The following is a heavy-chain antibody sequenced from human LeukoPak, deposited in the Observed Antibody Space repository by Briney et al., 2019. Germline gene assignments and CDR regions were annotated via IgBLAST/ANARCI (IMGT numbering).Heavy chain of an antibody. CDR3: ARVGEQWRAFDI. CDR1: GFTFSSYG. CDR2: ISSSGSTI. V-gene: IGHV3-48*03. Sequence: PGGSLRLSCAASGFTFSSYGMNWVRQAPGKGLEWVSYISSSGSTIYYADSVKGRFTISRDNAKNSLYLQMNSLRAEDTAVYYCARVGEQWRAFDIWGQGTMVTVSS. D-gene: IGHD6-19*01. J-gene: IGHJ3*02.